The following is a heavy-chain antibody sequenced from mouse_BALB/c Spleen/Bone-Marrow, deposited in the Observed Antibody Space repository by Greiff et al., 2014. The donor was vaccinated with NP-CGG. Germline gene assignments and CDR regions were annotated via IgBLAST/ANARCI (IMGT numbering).Heavy chain of an antibody. Sequence: LVESGAELVRPGVSVKISCKGSGYTFTDYAMHWVKQSHAKSLEWIEVISTYYGDASYNQKFKGKATMTVDKSSNTAYMELARLTSEDSAIYYCARSGGYDYFDYWGQGTTLTVSS. V-gene: IGHV1S137*01. D-gene: IGHD2-2*01. J-gene: IGHJ2*01. CDR2: ISTYYGDA. CDR3: ARSGGYDYFDY. CDR1: GYTFTDYA.